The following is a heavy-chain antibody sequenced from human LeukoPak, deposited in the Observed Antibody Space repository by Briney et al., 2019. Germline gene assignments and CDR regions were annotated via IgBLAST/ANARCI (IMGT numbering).Heavy chain of an antibody. CDR1: GFTFSSYG. J-gene: IGHJ3*02. CDR2: IRYDGSNK. D-gene: IGHD2-2*02. Sequence: GGPLRLSCAASGFTFSSYGMHWVRQAPGKGLEWVAFIRYDGSNKYYADSVKGRFTISRDNSKNTLYLQMNSLRAEDTAVYYCAKDAIVVVPAAIRADAFDIWGQGTMVTVSS. V-gene: IGHV3-30*02. CDR3: AKDAIVVVPAAIRADAFDI.